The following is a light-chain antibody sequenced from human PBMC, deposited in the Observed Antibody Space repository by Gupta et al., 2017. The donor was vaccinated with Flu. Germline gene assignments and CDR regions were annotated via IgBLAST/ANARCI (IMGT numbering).Light chain of an antibody. CDR1: SSNIRSNT. CDR3: ASWDSSLDGGV. CDR2: TNN. Sequence: MVTISWTGRSSNIRSNTVNWYQQLPRTAPKLLIYTNNQRPSGVPDRFSGSKSGTSASLTISGLQSEDEADYYCASWDSSLDGGVFGGGTKLTVL. J-gene: IGLJ3*02. V-gene: IGLV1-44*01.